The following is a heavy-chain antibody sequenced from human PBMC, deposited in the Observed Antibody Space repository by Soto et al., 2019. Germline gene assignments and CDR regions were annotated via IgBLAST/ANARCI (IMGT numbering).Heavy chain of an antibody. CDR1: GGSISSYY. V-gene: IGHV4-59*04. Sequence: SETLSLTCTVSGGSISSYYWSWIRQPPGKGLEWIGYIYHSGSTYYNPSLKSRVTISVDTSAGTVYMQLSSLTSEDTAVYYCAREDSRFSGSHYIHYFNYWGQGALVTVSS. CDR3: AREDSRFSGSHYIHYFNY. CDR2: IYHSGST. J-gene: IGHJ4*02. D-gene: IGHD1-26*01.